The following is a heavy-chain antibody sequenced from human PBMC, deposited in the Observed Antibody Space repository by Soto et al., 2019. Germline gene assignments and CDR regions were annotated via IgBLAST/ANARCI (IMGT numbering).Heavy chain of an antibody. CDR2: INPNSGGT. J-gene: IGHJ5*02. Sequence: QVQLVQSGAEVKKPGASVKVSCKASGYTFTGYYMHWVRQAPGQGLEWMGWINPNSGGTNYAQKLQGWVTMTRDTSISTAYMELSRLRSDDTAVYYCARGGIAAAGTGGGFDPWGQGTLVTVSS. V-gene: IGHV1-2*04. CDR1: GYTFTGYY. CDR3: ARGGIAAAGTGGGFDP. D-gene: IGHD6-13*01.